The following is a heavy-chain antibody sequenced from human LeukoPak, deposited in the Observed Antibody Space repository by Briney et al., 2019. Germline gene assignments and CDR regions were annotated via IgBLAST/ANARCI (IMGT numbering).Heavy chain of an antibody. CDR1: GGSISSYY. CDR3: ARGGPSCSLCDNWFDP. J-gene: IGHJ5*02. D-gene: IGHD2-2*01. Sequence: PSETLSLTCTVSGGSISSYYWSWIRQPPGKGLEWIGYIYYSGSTNYNPSLKSRVTISVDTSKNQFSLKLSSVTAADTAVYYCARGGPSCSLCDNWFDPWGQGTLVTVSS. V-gene: IGHV4-59*01. CDR2: IYYSGST.